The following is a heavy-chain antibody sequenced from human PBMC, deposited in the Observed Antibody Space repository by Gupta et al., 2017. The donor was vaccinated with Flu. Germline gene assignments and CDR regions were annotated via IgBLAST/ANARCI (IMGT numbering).Heavy chain of an antibody. Sequence: QLQLVQSGGGVVQPGGSLSLSWATAGFTFSIFGMHWVRQAPGKGLQWVAVISYDGTNKYYSDSVKGRFTISRDNSIDTLFLQMSSLRAEDTAVYYCAKDLGRWGRYDTLTGLAYYYYGMDVWGQGTTVSVSS. V-gene: IGHV3-30*18. J-gene: IGHJ6*02. CDR3: AKDLGRWGRYDTLTGLAYYYYGMDV. D-gene: IGHD3-9*01. CDR2: ISYDGTNK. CDR1: GFTFSIFG.